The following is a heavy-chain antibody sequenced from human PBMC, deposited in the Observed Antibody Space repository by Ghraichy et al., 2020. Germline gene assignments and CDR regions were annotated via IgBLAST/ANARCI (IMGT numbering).Heavy chain of an antibody. D-gene: IGHD1-26*01. Sequence: GGSLRLSCAASGFTFSSYAMHWVRQAPGKGLEWVAGLSYDGSNKYYADSVKGRFTISRDNSKNTLNLEMNSLRLEDTAVYYCAREKPWDLLRSAFDIWGQGTMVTVSS. CDR1: GFTFSSYA. J-gene: IGHJ3*02. V-gene: IGHV3-30*04. CDR3: AREKPWDLLRSAFDI. CDR2: LSYDGSNK.